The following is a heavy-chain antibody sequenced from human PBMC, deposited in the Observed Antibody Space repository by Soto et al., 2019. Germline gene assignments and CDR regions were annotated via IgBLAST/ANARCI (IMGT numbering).Heavy chain of an antibody. J-gene: IGHJ4*02. Sequence: EVQLVETGGGLIQPGGSLRLSCAVSGFTVSTNYMSWVRQAPGKGLEWVSDLYSGGSTYYADSVKGRFTISRDNSKNTLHLQMNSLRAEDTALYYCARHRDAFSSTFDYWGQGTLVTVSS. CDR2: LYSGGST. D-gene: IGHD3-3*02. V-gene: IGHV3-53*02. CDR1: GFTVSTNY. CDR3: ARHRDAFSSTFDY.